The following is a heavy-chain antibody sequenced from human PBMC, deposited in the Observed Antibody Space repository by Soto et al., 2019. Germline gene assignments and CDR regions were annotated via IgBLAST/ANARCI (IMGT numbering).Heavy chain of an antibody. CDR3: ARELEGFDY. CDR2: INPSGGST. V-gene: IGHV1-46*01. CDR1: GYTFTNYF. J-gene: IGHJ4*02. Sequence: QVQLVQSGAEVKKPGASVKVSCKASGYTFTNYFMHWVRQAPGQGLEWMGIINPSGGSTTYAQKFKGGATMTRDRPTSTVYLNLRSRRSEDTAVYYCARELEGFDYGGQGPLVTVSP.